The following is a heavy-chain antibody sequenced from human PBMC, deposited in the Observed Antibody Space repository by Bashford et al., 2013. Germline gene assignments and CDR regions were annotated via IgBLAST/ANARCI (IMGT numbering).Heavy chain of an antibody. J-gene: IGHJ5*02. D-gene: IGHD1-1*01. CDR1: GFTFSNYW. V-gene: IGHV3-74*01. CDR2: VSPDGTST. CDR3: GPQLGP. Sequence: GSLRLSCATSGFTFSNYWMYWVRQAPGKGLMWVSRVSPDGTSTNYADSVKGRFTTSRDNAENTLYLQMHSLRVDDTAVYYCGPQLGPWGQGTPGHRLL.